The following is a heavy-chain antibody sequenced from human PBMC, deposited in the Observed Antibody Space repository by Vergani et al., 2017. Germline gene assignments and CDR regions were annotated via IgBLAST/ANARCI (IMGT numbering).Heavy chain of an antibody. D-gene: IGHD3-10*01. Sequence: QVQLVQSGAEVKKPGSSVKVSCKASGGTFSSYTISWVRQAPGQGLEWMGRIIPILGIANYAQKFQGRVTITADKSTSTAYMELSSLRSEDTAVYYCARADHYYGSASYYTWFDAWSQGTLVTV. J-gene: IGHJ5*01. CDR2: IIPILGIA. CDR1: GGTFSSYT. CDR3: ARADHYYGSASYYTWFDA. V-gene: IGHV1-69*02.